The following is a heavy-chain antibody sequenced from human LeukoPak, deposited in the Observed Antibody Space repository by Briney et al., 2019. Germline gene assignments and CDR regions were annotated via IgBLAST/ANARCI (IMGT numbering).Heavy chain of an antibody. J-gene: IGHJ5*02. CDR2: IHYSGST. V-gene: IGHV4-59*01. D-gene: IGHD2-2*01. CDR3: ARARGGYCSSTSCLNNWFDP. CDR1: GGSISSYY. Sequence: PSETLSLTCTVSGGSISSYYWSWIRQPPGKGLEWIGYIHYSGSTNYNPSLKSRVTISVGTSKNQFSLKLSSVTAADTAVYYCARARGGYCSSTSCLNNWFDPWGQGTLVTVSS.